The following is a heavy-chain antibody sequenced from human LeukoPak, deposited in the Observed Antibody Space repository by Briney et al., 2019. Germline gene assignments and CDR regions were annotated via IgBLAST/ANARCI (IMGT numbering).Heavy chain of an antibody. Sequence: ASVKVSCKASGYTFTGYYMHWVRQAPGQGLEWMGIINPSGGSTSYAQKFQGRVTMTRDTSTSTVYMELSSLRSEDTAVYYCARAKDIVVVPAVPTPYYYCMDVWGKGTTVTVSS. CDR2: INPSGGST. CDR3: ARAKDIVVVPAVPTPYYYCMDV. J-gene: IGHJ6*03. CDR1: GYTFTGYY. D-gene: IGHD2-2*01. V-gene: IGHV1-46*01.